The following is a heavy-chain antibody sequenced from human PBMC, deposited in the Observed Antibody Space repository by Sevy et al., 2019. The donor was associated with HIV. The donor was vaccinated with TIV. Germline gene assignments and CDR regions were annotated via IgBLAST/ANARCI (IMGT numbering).Heavy chain of an antibody. J-gene: IGHJ4*02. CDR1: GYNFDDFG. V-gene: IGHV3-30*03. CDR2: ISYDASNI. CDR3: ARDGIAARLGLDY. Sequence: GGSLRLSCEASGYNFDDFGMNWVRQGPGKGLEWVALISYDASNIFYADSVKGRFTISRDNSKNTLYLQMNSLRVEDTAVYYCARDGIAARLGLDYWGQGTLVTVSS. D-gene: IGHD6-6*01.